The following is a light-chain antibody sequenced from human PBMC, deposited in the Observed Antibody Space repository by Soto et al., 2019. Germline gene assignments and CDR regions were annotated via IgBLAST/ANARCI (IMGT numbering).Light chain of an antibody. CDR3: CSYAGSHTPWV. J-gene: IGLJ3*02. V-gene: IGLV2-11*01. Sequence: QSALTQPRSVSGSPGQSVTISCTGTSSDVGGYNYVSWYQQHPGKAPKLMIYDVNKWPSGVPDRFSGSKSGNTASLTISGLQAEGEADYHCCSYAGSHTPWVFGGGTKLTVL. CDR2: DVN. CDR1: SSDVGGYNY.